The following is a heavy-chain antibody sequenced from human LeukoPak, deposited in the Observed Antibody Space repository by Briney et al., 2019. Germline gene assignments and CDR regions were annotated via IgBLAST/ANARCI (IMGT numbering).Heavy chain of an antibody. CDR3: ARDRSYYTFDY. CDR1: GYSISTDYH. J-gene: IGHJ4*02. Sequence: SETLSLTCAVSGYSISTDYHWGWIRQPPGKGLEWIGAMHHSGSTYYNPSLKSRVTISVDTSKTQVSLKLNSVTAADTAVYYCARDRSYYTFDYWGQGTLVIVSA. V-gene: IGHV4-38-2*02. D-gene: IGHD3-10*01. CDR2: MHHSGST.